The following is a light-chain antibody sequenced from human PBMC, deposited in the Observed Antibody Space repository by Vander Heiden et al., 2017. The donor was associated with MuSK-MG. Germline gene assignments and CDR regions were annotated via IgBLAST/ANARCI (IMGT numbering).Light chain of an antibody. V-gene: IGKV3-20*01. Sequence: EIVLTQSPRTLSLSPGERATLSCRASQSVGSSYLAWYQQKPGQAPRLLIYGASSRDTGIPGRVSGSGCGKGFTLTSSRLEPEDFAVYYCQYYGSSPLWTFGQGTRVEIK. CDR3: QYYGSSPLWT. J-gene: IGKJ1*01. CDR2: GAS. CDR1: QSVGSSY.